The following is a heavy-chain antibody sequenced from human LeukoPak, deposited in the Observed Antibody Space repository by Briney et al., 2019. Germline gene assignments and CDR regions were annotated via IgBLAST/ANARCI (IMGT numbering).Heavy chain of an antibody. CDR2: NSALTGNI. Sequence: ASVKVSCKASGYTFNRYGISWVRQAPGQRPEWMGWNSALTGNIDYAPKFQGRVTMNTDTSTRTANMELSSLVSADTAVYFCARADPTNTGHEYFDYWGRGTLVTVSS. CDR1: GYTFNRYG. V-gene: IGHV1-18*01. D-gene: IGHD2/OR15-2a*01. J-gene: IGHJ4*02. CDR3: ARADPTNTGHEYFDY.